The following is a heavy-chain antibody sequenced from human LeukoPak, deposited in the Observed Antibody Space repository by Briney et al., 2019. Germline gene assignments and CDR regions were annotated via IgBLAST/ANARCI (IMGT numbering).Heavy chain of an antibody. Sequence: PGGSLRLSCAASGFTFSSYSMNWVRQAPGKGLEWVSSISSSSSYIYYADSVKGRFTISRDNAKNSLYLQMNSLRAEDTAVYYCARDLLEWDFWSGYYTTAFDYWGQGTLVTVSS. V-gene: IGHV3-21*01. D-gene: IGHD3-3*01. CDR1: GFTFSSYS. J-gene: IGHJ4*02. CDR3: ARDLLEWDFWSGYYTTAFDY. CDR2: ISSSSSYI.